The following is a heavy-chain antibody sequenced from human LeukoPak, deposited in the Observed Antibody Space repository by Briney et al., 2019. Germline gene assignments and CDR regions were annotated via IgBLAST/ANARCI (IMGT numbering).Heavy chain of an antibody. CDR2: IYSSGST. Sequence: SETLSLTCTVSGGSISSSSFYWGWIRQPPGKGLEWIGSIYSSGSTYYNPSLKSRVTISVDTSKNQFSLKLSSVTAADTAVYYCASLGVDSSSSVYYYYGMDVWGQGTTVTVSS. CDR3: ASLGVDSSSSVYYYYGMDV. D-gene: IGHD6-6*01. J-gene: IGHJ6*02. CDR1: GGSISSSSFY. V-gene: IGHV4-39*01.